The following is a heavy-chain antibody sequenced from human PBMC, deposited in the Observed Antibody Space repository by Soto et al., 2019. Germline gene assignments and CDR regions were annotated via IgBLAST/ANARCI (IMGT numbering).Heavy chain of an antibody. D-gene: IGHD1-7*01. CDR3: ARASRYYWNYMMY. CDR1: GYTFSNDA. CDR2: VSAYNGNT. Sequence: QVQLVQSGAEVKKPGASVKVCCKASGYTFSNDAITWVRQAPGQGLEWMGWVSAYNGNTNYAQKFKGRVTMTTDTSTSTAYMEIRSLRYDDTAVYFCARASRYYWNYMMYWGQGTLVTVSS. J-gene: IGHJ4*02. V-gene: IGHV1-18*01.